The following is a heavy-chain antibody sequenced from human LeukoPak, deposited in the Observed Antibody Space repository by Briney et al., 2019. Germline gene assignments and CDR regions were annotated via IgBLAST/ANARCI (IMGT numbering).Heavy chain of an antibody. CDR2: ISKDGSTT. CDR1: GFTFNNYW. CDR3: AKDPRSFPYDYVWGSYRSPDY. V-gene: IGHV3-74*01. Sequence: GGSLRLSCAASGFTFNNYWMHWVRQAPGKGLVWVSRISKDGSTTNYADSVKGRFTISRDNSKNTLYLQMNSLRAEDTAVYYCAKDPRSFPYDYVWGSYRSPDYWGQGTLVTVSS. J-gene: IGHJ4*02. D-gene: IGHD3-16*02.